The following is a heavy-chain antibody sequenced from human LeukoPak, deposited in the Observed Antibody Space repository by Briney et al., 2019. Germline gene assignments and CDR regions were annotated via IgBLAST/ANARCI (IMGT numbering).Heavy chain of an antibody. Sequence: PSETLSLTCAVYGGSFSGYYWSWIRQPPGKGLEWIGEINHSGSTNYNPSLKSRVTISVDTSKNQFSLKLSSVTAADTAVYYCARLTPHIGYLIDYWGQGTLVTVSS. J-gene: IGHJ4*02. V-gene: IGHV4-34*01. CDR2: INHSGST. CDR3: ARLTPHIGYLIDY. D-gene: IGHD1-1*01. CDR1: GGSFSGYY.